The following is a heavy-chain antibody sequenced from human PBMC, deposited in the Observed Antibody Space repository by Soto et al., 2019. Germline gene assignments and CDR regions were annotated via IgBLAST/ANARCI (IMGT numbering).Heavy chain of an antibody. V-gene: IGHV4-30-2*01. CDR1: GGSISSGGYS. CDR3: ASWAYDYVWGTSSMNY. Sequence: QLQLQESGSGLVKPSQTLSLTCAVSGGSISSGGYSWSWIRQPPGKGLEWIGYIYHSGSTYYNPSRESRVTISVDRSKHQFSLKLSSVTAADTAVYYCASWAYDYVWGTSSMNYWGQGPLVTVSS. D-gene: IGHD3-16*01. J-gene: IGHJ4*02. CDR2: IYHSGST.